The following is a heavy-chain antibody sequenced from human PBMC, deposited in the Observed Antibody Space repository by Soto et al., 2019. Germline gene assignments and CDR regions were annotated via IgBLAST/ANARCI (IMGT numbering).Heavy chain of an antibody. CDR3: ARGPPYYDFWSGLDP. CDR2: TSAYNGNT. J-gene: IGHJ5*02. Sequence: ASVKVSCKASGYTFTSYGISWVRQAPGQGLEWMGWTSAYNGNTNYAQKLQGRVTMTTDTSTSTAYMELRSLRSDDTAVYYCARGPPYYDFWSGLDPWGQGTLVTVSS. V-gene: IGHV1-18*01. CDR1: GYTFTSYG. D-gene: IGHD3-3*01.